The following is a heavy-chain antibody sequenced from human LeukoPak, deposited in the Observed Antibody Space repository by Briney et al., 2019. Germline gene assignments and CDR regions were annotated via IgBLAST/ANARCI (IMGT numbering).Heavy chain of an antibody. Sequence: GGSLRLSCAASGLTFSSHWMHWVRQAPGKGLVWVSRITNDGGSTTYADSVKGRFTISRDNAKNMLYLQVNSLRAEDTAVYYCARIGDPLGGYYFTELEYWGQGTLVTVSS. D-gene: IGHD3-10*01. J-gene: IGHJ4*02. CDR3: ARIGDPLGGYYFTELEY. V-gene: IGHV3-74*01. CDR2: ITNDGGST. CDR1: GLTFSSHW.